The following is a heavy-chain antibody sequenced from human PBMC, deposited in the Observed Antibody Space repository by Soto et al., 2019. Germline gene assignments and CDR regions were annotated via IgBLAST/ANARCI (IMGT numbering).Heavy chain of an antibody. Sequence: QVQLVQSGGEVKKPGVSVKVSCKASGYTFRRYGITWVRQAPGQGLEWMGWISIANGLTNYGQKLQGRVTMTTDTSTNTVYLELTSLRSDDTLVYYCARYDDEAFDICGQGTLVTVSS. CDR2: ISIANGLT. J-gene: IGHJ3*02. CDR3: ARYDDEAFDI. CDR1: GYTFRRYG. D-gene: IGHD1-1*01. V-gene: IGHV1-18*01.